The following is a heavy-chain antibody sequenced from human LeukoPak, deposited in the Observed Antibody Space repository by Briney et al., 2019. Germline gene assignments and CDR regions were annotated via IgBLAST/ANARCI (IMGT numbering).Heavy chain of an antibody. D-gene: IGHD2-2*01. J-gene: IGHJ4*02. CDR3: ARDRILYGSTSCGY. V-gene: IGHV1-2*02. Sequence: ASVKVSCKASGYTFTGYYVHWVRQAPGQGLEWMGWINPNSGGTNYAQKFQGRVTMTRDTSISTSYMELSRLRSDDTAVYYCARDRILYGSTSCGYWGQGTLVTVSS. CDR2: INPNSGGT. CDR1: GYTFTGYY.